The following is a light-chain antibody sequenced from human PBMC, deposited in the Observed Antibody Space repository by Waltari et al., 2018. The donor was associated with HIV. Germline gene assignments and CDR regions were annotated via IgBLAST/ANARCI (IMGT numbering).Light chain of an antibody. CDR1: QSVLFNYNKKNY. V-gene: IGKV4-1*01. J-gene: IGKJ1*01. Sequence: VVTQSPDVLLGSLGERVKINCKHSQSVLFNYNKKNYLAWYQQKPGQHPKFLVYWASTRESGVPARFSGAGSGTDFTLTISNLQAEDVAMYYCQQYYMTPPAFGQGTKVEIK. CDR2: WAS. CDR3: QQYYMTPPA.